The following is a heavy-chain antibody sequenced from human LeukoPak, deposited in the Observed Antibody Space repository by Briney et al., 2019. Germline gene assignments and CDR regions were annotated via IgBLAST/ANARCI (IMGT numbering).Heavy chain of an antibody. CDR3: ARMNYPYNWNDGEPDFDY. CDR1: GGTFSNFA. Sequence: SVKVSCKASGGTFSNFAFSWVRQAPGQGPQWVGRIIPIVDVTSYAQNFKGRVTITADESTTTAYMELSSLRSEDTAVYYCARMNYPYNWNDGEPDFDYWGQGTLVTVSS. CDR2: IIPIVDVT. J-gene: IGHJ4*02. D-gene: IGHD1-1*01. V-gene: IGHV1-69*04.